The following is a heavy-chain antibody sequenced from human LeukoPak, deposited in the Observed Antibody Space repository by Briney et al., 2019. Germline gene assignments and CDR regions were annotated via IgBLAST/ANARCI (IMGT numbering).Heavy chain of an antibody. D-gene: IGHD6-13*01. CDR1: GYTFTSYD. V-gene: IGHV1-8*01. J-gene: IGHJ6*02. Sequence: ASVKVSCKASGYTFTSYDINWVRQATGQGLEWMGWMNPNSGNTGYAQKFQGRVTMTRNTSISTAYTELSSLRSEDTAVYYCARGAFSSSWNYHYGMDVWGQGTTVTVSS. CDR3: ARGAFSSSWNYHYGMDV. CDR2: MNPNSGNT.